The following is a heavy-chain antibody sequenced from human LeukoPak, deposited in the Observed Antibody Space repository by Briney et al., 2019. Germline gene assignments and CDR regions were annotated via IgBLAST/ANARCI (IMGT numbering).Heavy chain of an antibody. V-gene: IGHV3-21*01. D-gene: IGHD6-6*01. CDR2: ISSSSSYI. Sequence: GGSLRLSCAASGFTFSSYSMNWVRQAPGEGLEWVSSISSSSSYIYYADSVKGRFTISRDNAKNTLYLQMNSLRAEDTAVYYCARDKQLVKGGGVYWGQGTLVTVSS. J-gene: IGHJ4*02. CDR3: ARDKQLVKGGGVY. CDR1: GFTFSSYS.